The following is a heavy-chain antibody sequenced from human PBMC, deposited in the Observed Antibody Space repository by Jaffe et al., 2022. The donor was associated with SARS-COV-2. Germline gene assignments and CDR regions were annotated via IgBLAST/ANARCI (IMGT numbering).Heavy chain of an antibody. V-gene: IGHV4-34*01. CDR3: ARGDYYDSSGYYLSYNWFDP. Sequence: QVQLQQWGAGLLKPSETLSLTCAVYGGSFSGYYWSWIRQPPGKGLEWIGEINHSGSTNYNPSLKSRVTISVDTSKNQFSLKLSSVTAADTAVYYCARGDYYDSSGYYLSYNWFDPWGQGTLVTVSS. CDR1: GGSFSGYY. D-gene: IGHD3-22*01. CDR2: INHSGST. J-gene: IGHJ5*02.